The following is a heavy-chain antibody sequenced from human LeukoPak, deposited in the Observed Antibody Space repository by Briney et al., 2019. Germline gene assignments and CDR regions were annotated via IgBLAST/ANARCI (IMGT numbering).Heavy chain of an antibody. CDR1: GFTFSSYW. J-gene: IGHJ5*02. CDR3: ARGVGYCSSTSCYWWFDP. D-gene: IGHD2-2*01. V-gene: IGHV3-74*01. CDR2: INSDRSST. Sequence: GGSLRLSCAASGFTFSSYWMHWVRQAPGKGLVWVSRINSDRSSTSYADSVKGRFTISRDNAKNTLYLQMNSLRAEDTAVYYCARGVGYCSSTSCYWWFDPWGQGTLVTVSS.